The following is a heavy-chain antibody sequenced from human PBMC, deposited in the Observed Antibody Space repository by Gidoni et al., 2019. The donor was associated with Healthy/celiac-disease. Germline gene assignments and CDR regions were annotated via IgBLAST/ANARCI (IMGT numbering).Heavy chain of an antibody. CDR3: AEGIYGSGIVMGGMDV. D-gene: IGHD3-10*01. V-gene: IGHV7-4-1*02. CDR2: INTNTGNP. CDR1: GYTFTSYA. J-gene: IGHJ6*02. Sequence: QVQLVQSGSELKKPGASVKVSCKASGYTFTSYAMNWVRQAPGQGLEWMGWINTNTGNPTYAQGFTGRFVFSLDISVSTAYLQISSLKAEDTAVYYCAEGIYGSGIVMGGMDVWGQGTTVTVSS.